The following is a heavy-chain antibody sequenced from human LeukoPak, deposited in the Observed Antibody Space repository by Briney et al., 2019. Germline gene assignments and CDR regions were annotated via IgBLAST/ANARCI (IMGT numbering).Heavy chain of an antibody. Sequence: GSLRLSCAASGFTFSSDAMHWVRQAPGKGLEWVAVISYDGSNKYYADSVKGRFTISRDNSKNTLYLQMNSLRAEDTAVYYCARDHRYSGYDRSYYYYGMDVWGQGTTVTVSS. J-gene: IGHJ6*02. CDR2: ISYDGSNK. D-gene: IGHD5-12*01. CDR3: ARDHRYSGYDRSYYYYGMDV. V-gene: IGHV3-30-3*01. CDR1: GFTFSSDA.